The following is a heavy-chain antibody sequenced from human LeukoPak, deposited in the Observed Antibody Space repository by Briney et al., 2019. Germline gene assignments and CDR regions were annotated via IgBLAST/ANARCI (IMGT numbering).Heavy chain of an antibody. CDR2: ISAYNGNT. CDR3: ARVSIAVAGTWFDP. D-gene: IGHD6-19*01. Sequence: ASVKVSCKASGYSFTGHYMHWVRQAPGQGLEWMGWISAYNGNTNYAQKLQGRVTMTTDTSTSTAYMELRSLRSDDTAVYYCARVSIAVAGTWFDPWGQGTLVTVSS. V-gene: IGHV1-18*04. CDR1: GYSFTGHY. J-gene: IGHJ5*02.